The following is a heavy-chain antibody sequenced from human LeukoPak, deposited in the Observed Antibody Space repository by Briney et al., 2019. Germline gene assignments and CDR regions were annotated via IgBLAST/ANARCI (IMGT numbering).Heavy chain of an antibody. CDR1: GFTVITND. Sequence: GGSLRLSCAASGFTVITNDMTWVRQAPGKGLEWVSVLYSDGNTKYADSVQGRFTISRDNSKNTLYLEMNGLSPDDTAVYYCARGVEPLAANTLAYWGQGTLVSVSS. J-gene: IGHJ4*02. D-gene: IGHD1-14*01. CDR3: ARGVEPLAANTLAY. CDR2: LYSDGNT. V-gene: IGHV3-53*01.